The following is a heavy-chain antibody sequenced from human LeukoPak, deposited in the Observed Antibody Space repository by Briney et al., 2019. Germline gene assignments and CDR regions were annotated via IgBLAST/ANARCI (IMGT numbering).Heavy chain of an antibody. D-gene: IGHD6-19*01. Sequence: GGPLRLSCAASGFTFKDYNMHWVRQAPGKGLEWVSLISGDGGTTFYADSVKGRFTISRDNSKNSLYLQMNSLRTEDTALYYCAKEEVSGWSEADYWGQGTLVTVSS. CDR3: AKEEVSGWSEADY. CDR1: GFTFKDYN. V-gene: IGHV3-43*01. CDR2: ISGDGGTT. J-gene: IGHJ4*02.